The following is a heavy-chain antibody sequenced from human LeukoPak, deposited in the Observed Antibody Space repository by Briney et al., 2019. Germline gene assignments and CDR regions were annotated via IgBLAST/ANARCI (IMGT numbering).Heavy chain of an antibody. V-gene: IGHV3-13*01. CDR3: ARVLDYGGNWYYYYGMDV. D-gene: IGHD4-23*01. CDR2: IGTAGDT. J-gene: IGHJ6*02. Sequence: GGSLRLSCAASGFTFSSYDMHWVRRVTGKGMEWVSAIGTAGDTYYPGSVKGRFTISRENAKNSLYLQMNSLRAEDTAVYYCARVLDYGGNWYYYYGMDVWGQGTTVTVSS. CDR1: GFTFSSYD.